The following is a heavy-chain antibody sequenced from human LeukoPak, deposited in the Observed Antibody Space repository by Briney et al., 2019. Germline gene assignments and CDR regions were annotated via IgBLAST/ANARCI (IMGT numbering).Heavy chain of an antibody. Sequence: SETLSLTCTVSGCSISSYYWSWIRQPPGKGLEWVGYIYYSGSTNYNPSLKSRVTISVDTSKNQFSLKLSSVTAADTAVYYCARGPQSSGSLEGDFDYWGQGTLVTVSS. CDR1: GCSISSYY. J-gene: IGHJ4*02. D-gene: IGHD6-19*01. V-gene: IGHV4-59*01. CDR2: IYYSGST. CDR3: ARGPQSSGSLEGDFDY.